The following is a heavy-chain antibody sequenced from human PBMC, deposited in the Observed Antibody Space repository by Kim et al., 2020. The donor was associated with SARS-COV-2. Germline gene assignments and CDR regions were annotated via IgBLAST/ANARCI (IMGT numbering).Heavy chain of an antibody. J-gene: IGHJ4*02. CDR3: VRAKDAARDY. CDR2: T. D-gene: IGHD2-15*01. V-gene: IGHV3-64*03. Sequence: TYYEDSVQGKFTIHRDDSKNTLNPQMSSLRPEDTVVYYCVRAKDAARDYWGQRTLVTVSS.